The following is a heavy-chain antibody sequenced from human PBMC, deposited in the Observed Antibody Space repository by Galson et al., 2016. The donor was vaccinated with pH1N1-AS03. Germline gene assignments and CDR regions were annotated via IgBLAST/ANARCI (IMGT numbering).Heavy chain of an antibody. V-gene: IGHV3-23*01. CDR1: GFTFSTNA. CDR3: ARDSGRDTWTAYSFAS. D-gene: IGHD1-1*01. J-gene: IGHJ4*02. Sequence: SLRLSCAASGFTFSTNAMSWVRQAPGKGLEWVATITGTSGTTYYADSVKARFTVSRENSRNTLYLQMNNLRAEDSALYYCARDSGRDTWTAYSFASWGQGALVTVSS. CDR2: ITGTSGTT.